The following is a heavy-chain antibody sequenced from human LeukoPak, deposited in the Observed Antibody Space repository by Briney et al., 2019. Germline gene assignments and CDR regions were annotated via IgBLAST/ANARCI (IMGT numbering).Heavy chain of an antibody. CDR1: GFTFSSYA. V-gene: IGHV3-23*01. CDR2: ISDSGGST. CDR3: AQSLTRRGGDGLTSY. J-gene: IGHJ4*02. Sequence: GGSLRLSCAASGFTFSSYAMSWVRKAPGKGLEWVSGISDSGGSTNYADSVKGRFTISRDNSKNTLYLQMNSLRAEDTAVYYCAQSLTRRGGDGLTSYWGQGTLVTVSS. D-gene: IGHD2-21*02.